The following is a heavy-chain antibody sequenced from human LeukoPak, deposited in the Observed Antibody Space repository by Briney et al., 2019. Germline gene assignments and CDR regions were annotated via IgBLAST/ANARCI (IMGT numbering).Heavy chain of an antibody. V-gene: IGHV4-34*01. J-gene: IGHJ3*02. CDR2: IYYSGST. Sequence: PSETLSLTCAVYGGSFSGYYWGWIRQPPGKGLEWIGSIYYSGSTYYNPSLKSRVTISVDTSKNQFSLKLSSVTAADTAVYYCARGDYDYVWGSYRLPSDAFDIWGQGTMVTVSS. CDR3: ARGDYDYVWGSYRLPSDAFDI. CDR1: GGSFSGYY. D-gene: IGHD3-16*02.